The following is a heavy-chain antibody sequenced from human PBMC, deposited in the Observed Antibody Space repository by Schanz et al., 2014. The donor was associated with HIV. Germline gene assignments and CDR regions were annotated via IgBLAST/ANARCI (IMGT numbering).Heavy chain of an antibody. CDR1: GYTFTTYG. CDR2: ISGYKGNT. V-gene: IGHV1-18*01. Sequence: QIQLVQSGAEVKKPRASVKVSCRASGYTFTTYGITWVRQAPGQGLEWMGWISGYKGNTNYAQKLQGRVTMTTDTSTSTAYMELRSLRSDDTAVYYCARVGSGSYYVRYFDYWGQGTLVTVSS. CDR3: ARVGSGSYYVRYFDY. J-gene: IGHJ4*02. D-gene: IGHD3-10*01.